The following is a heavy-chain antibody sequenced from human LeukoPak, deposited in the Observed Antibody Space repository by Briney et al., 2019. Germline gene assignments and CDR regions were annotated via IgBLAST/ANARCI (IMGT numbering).Heavy chain of an antibody. V-gene: IGHV1-3*01. CDR2: INAGNGNT. D-gene: IGHD3-10*01. CDR1: GYTFTRSS. J-gene: IGHJ4*02. Sequence: GASVKVSCKPSGYTFTRSSLHWVRQAPGQRLEWMGSINAGNGNTRYSPDFQDRLTISRDTSASTTYLEFSSLRPEDTAFYYCARWELLRGGFDFWGQGTLVAVSS. CDR3: ARWELLRGGFDF.